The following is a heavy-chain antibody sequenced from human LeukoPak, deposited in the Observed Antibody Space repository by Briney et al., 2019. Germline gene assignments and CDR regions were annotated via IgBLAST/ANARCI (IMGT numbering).Heavy chain of an antibody. Sequence: PGGSLRLSCAASGFTFSSYGMHWVRQAPGKGLEWVAVISYDGSNKYYADSVKGRFTISRDNSKNTLYLQMNSLRAEDTAVYYCASGSSGWYFFDYWGQGTLVTVSS. J-gene: IGHJ4*02. D-gene: IGHD6-19*01. CDR3: ASGSSGWYFFDY. V-gene: IGHV3-30*03. CDR2: ISYDGSNK. CDR1: GFTFSSYG.